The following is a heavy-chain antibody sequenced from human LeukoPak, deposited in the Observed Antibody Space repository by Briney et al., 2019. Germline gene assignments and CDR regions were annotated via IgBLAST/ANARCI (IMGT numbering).Heavy chain of an antibody. Sequence: GGSLRLSCAASGFTFGSYAMTWVRQAPGEGLEWVSAIRGSGDRTSYVDSVKGRFTISRDKSKNTLYLQMNSLRAEDTAVYYCARDDAVDGGYLDYWGQGALVTVYS. J-gene: IGHJ4*02. CDR3: ARDDAVDGGYLDY. CDR2: IRGSGDRT. D-gene: IGHD6-19*01. CDR1: GFTFGSYA. V-gene: IGHV3-23*01.